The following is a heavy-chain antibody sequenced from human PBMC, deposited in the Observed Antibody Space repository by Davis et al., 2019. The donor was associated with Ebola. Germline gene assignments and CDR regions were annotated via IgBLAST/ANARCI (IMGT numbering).Heavy chain of an antibody. Sequence: GGSLRLSCATSGLTFSSLGMSWVRQAPGKGLEWVATIKKDGIQKYYVDSVKGRFIISRDNAKNSLYLQMNSLRAEDTAVYYCARDLSVAAADFDYWGQGTLVTVSS. CDR1: GLTFSSLG. J-gene: IGHJ4*02. CDR3: ARDLSVAAADFDY. V-gene: IGHV3-7*01. D-gene: IGHD6-13*01. CDR2: IKKDGIQK.